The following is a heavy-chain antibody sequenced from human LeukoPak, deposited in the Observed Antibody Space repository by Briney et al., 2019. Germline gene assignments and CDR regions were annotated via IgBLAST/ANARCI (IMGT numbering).Heavy chain of an antibody. CDR3: AKDCGSLGEVRD. J-gene: IGHJ4*02. V-gene: IGHV3-23*01. CDR2: ISGGGGST. D-gene: IGHD3-16*01. Sequence: GGTLRLSCTASGFTFSNYGMNWVRQAPGKGLEWVSVISGGGGSTYYADSVMGRFTISRDNSKDTLYLQMNSLRAEDTAVYYCAKDCGSLGEVRDWGQGTLVTVSP. CDR1: GFTFSNYG.